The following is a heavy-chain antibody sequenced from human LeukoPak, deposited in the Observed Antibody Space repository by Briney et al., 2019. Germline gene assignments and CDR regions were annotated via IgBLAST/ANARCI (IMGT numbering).Heavy chain of an antibody. CDR2: INSDGSIT. V-gene: IGHV3-74*01. CDR1: GFTFTTYW. Sequence: GGSLRLSCAASGFTFTTYWMHWVRQAPGKGLVWVSHINSDGSITSYADSVKGRFTISRDDSKNMVYLQMDSLRAEDTAVYYCAKDREYDDSCDYNGWGQGTLVTVSS. D-gene: IGHD3-22*01. CDR3: AKDREYDDSCDYNG. J-gene: IGHJ4*02.